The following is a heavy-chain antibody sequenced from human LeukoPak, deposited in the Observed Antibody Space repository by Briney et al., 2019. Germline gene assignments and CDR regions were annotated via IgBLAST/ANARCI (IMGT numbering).Heavy chain of an antibody. CDR1: GFTFSSYA. D-gene: IGHD6-13*01. V-gene: IGHV3-23*01. J-gene: IGHJ6*03. Sequence: GGSLRLSCAASGFTFSSYAMSWVRQAPGKGLEWVSAISGSGGSTYYADSVKGRFTISRDNSKNTLYLQMNSLRAEDTAVYYCAKGRQQLTYYYYYMDVWGKGTTVTVSS. CDR2: ISGSGGST. CDR3: AKGRQQLTYYYYYMDV.